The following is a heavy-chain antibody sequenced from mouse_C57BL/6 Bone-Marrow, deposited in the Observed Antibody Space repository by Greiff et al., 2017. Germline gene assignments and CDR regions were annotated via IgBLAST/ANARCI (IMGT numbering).Heavy chain of an antibody. D-gene: IGHD1-1*01. CDR3: ARVYMTTVVATNYFDD. CDR2: ILPGSGST. Sequence: QVQLKESGAELMKPGASVKLSCKATGYTFTGYWIEWVKQRPGHGLEWIGEILPGSGSTNYNEKFKGQATFTADTSSNPAYMQLSSLTTEDSAIYDCARVYMTTVVATNYFDDWGQGTTLTVSS. V-gene: IGHV1-9*01. CDR1: GYTFTGYW. J-gene: IGHJ2*01.